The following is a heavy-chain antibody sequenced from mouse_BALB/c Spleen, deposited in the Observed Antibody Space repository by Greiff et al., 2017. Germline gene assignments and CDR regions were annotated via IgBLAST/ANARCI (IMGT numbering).Heavy chain of an antibody. CDR2: INPSTGYT. CDR1: GYTFTSYW. CDR3: ARYYGNYVGFDY. Sequence: VQLQQSGAELAKPGALVKMSCKASGYTFTSYWMHWVKQRPGQGLEWIGYINPSTGYTEYNQKFKDKATLTADKSSSTAYMQLSSLTSEDSAVYYCARYYGNYVGFDYWGQGTTLTVSS. V-gene: IGHV1-7*01. J-gene: IGHJ2*01. D-gene: IGHD2-1*01.